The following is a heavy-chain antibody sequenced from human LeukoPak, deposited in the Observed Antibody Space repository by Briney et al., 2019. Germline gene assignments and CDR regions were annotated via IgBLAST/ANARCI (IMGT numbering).Heavy chain of an antibody. CDR3: ARGRVSSSTWYSTYYYYFYMDV. D-gene: IGHD1-1*01. V-gene: IGHV4-61*01. Sequence: SETVSLTCTVSGYSISSSYYWSRIRQPPGKGLEWIGYIYYSGSTNYNPPLKSRVTISVDTSKNQFSLKLSSVTAADTAVYFCARGRVSSSTWYSTYYYYFYMDVWGKGTTVTVSS. CDR2: IYYSGST. CDR1: GYSISSSYY. J-gene: IGHJ6*03.